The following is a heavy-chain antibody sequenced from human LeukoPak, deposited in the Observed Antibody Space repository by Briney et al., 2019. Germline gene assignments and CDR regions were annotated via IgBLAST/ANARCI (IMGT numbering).Heavy chain of an antibody. D-gene: IGHD3-10*01. CDR1: GFTFSGYG. Sequence: GGSLRLSCAASGFTFSGYGMNWLRQAPGKGLEWVSYISSTSTTIIYADSVKGRFTTSRDNAKNSLYLQMNSLRDEDAAVYYCARVYGSGSYRFDPWGQGTLVTVSS. CDR2: ISSTSTTI. V-gene: IGHV3-48*02. J-gene: IGHJ5*02. CDR3: ARVYGSGSYRFDP.